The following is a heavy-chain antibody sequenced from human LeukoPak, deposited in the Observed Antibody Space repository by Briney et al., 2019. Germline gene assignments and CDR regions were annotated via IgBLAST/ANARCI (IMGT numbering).Heavy chain of an antibody. CDR3: VAGFDP. CDR2: IYYSGST. J-gene: IGHJ5*02. Sequence: PSGTLSLTCAVSGGSISSSNWWSWIRQPPGKGLEWIGSIYYSGSTYYNPSLKSRVTISVDTSKNQFSLKLSSVTAADTAVYYCVAGFDPWGQGTLVTVSS. V-gene: IGHV4-4*02. CDR1: GGSISSSNW.